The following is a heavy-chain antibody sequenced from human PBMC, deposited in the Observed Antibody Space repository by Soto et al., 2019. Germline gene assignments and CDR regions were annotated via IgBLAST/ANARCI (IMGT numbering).Heavy chain of an antibody. CDR1: GYTFTSYD. CDR2: MNPNSGNT. D-gene: IGHD3-3*01. Sequence: ASVQVSCKASGYTFTSYDINWVRQATGQGLEWMGWMNPNSGNTGYAQKFQGRVTMTRNTSISTAYMELSSLRSEDTAVYYCARPGARYYDFWSGYYGSDWGERYDYVDGMDAWGQGTTVTVSS. V-gene: IGHV1-8*01. CDR3: ARPGARYYDFWSGYYGSDWGERYDYVDGMDA. J-gene: IGHJ6*02.